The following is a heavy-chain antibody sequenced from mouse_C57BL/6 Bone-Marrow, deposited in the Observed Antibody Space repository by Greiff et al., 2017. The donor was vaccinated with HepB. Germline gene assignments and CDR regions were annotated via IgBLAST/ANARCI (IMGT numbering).Heavy chain of an antibody. D-gene: IGHD2-3*01. J-gene: IGHJ4*01. CDR1: GFTFSDFY. Sequence: DVKLVESGGGLVQSGRSLRLSCATSGFTFSDFYMEWVRQAPGKGLEWIAASRNKANDYTTEYSASVKGRFIVSRDTSQNILYLQMNALRAEDTATYYCARASIYDGYYMDYWGQGTSVTVSS. CDR3: ARASIYDGYYMDY. V-gene: IGHV7-1*01. CDR2: SRNKANDYTT.